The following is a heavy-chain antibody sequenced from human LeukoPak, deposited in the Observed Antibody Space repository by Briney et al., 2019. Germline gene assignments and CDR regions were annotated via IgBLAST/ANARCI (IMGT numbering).Heavy chain of an antibody. CDR2: IKQDGSEI. CDR1: GFTFSSYW. Sequence: PGESLRLSCAASGFTFSSYWMSWVRQAPGRGPEWVANIKQDGSEIYYVDSVKGRFTISRDNAKNSLYLQMNSLRAEDTAVYYCARDKTVGATILDYWGQGTLVTVSS. J-gene: IGHJ4*02. D-gene: IGHD1-26*01. CDR3: ARDKTVGATILDY. V-gene: IGHV3-7*05.